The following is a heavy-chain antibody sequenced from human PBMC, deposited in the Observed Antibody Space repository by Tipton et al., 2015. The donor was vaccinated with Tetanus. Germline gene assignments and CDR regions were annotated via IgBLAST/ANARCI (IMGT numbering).Heavy chain of an antibody. V-gene: IGHV1-18*01. CDR1: GYTFTSYG. Sequence: QVQLVQSGAEVKKPGASVKVSCKASGYTFTSYGISWVRQAPGQGLEWMGWISAYNGNTNYAQKLQGRVTMTTDTSTSTAYMELRSLRSGDTAVYYCVRDVGRDYYDSSGYYMDVWGKGTTVTVSS. CDR2: ISAYNGNT. CDR3: VRDVGRDYYDSSGYYMDV. D-gene: IGHD3-22*01. J-gene: IGHJ6*03.